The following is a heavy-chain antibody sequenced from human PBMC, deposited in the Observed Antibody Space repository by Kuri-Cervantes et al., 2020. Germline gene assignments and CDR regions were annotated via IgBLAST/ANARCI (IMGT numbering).Heavy chain of an antibody. CDR2: ISYDGSNK. D-gene: IGHD4-11*01. CDR1: GFTFSSYG. CDR3: ARALYYSLTFVY. J-gene: IGHJ4*02. V-gene: IGHV3-30*03. Sequence: GGSLRLSCAVSGFTFSSYGMHWVRQAPGKGLEWVAVISYDGSNKYYADSVKGRFTISRDTSKNTLYLQMNSLRAEDTAVYYCARALYYSLTFVYWGQGTLVTVSS.